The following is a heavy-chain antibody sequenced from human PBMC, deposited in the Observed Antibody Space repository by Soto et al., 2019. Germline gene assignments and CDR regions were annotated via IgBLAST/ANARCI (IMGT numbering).Heavy chain of an antibody. D-gene: IGHD2-15*01. CDR3: ASRYCSGGSCYSIGMNY. V-gene: IGHV4-39*01. CDR1: GGSISSSSYY. J-gene: IGHJ4*02. Sequence: SETLSLTCTVSGGSISSSSYYWGWIRQPPGKGLEWIGSIYYSGSTYYNPSLKSRVTISVDTSENQFSLKLSSVTAADTAVYYCASRYCSGGSCYSIGMNYWGQGTLVTVSS. CDR2: IYYSGST.